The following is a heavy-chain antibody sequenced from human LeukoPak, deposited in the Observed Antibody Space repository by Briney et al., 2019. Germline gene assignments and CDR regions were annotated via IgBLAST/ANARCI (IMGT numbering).Heavy chain of an antibody. CDR3: ARDRPQPGGWFDP. V-gene: IGHV3-21*04. Sequence: PGGSLRLSCAASGFTFSSYSMNWVRQAPGKGLEWVSSISSSSSYIYYADSVKGRFTISRDNSKNTLYLQMNSLRAEDTAVYYCARDRPQPGGWFDPWGQGTLVTVSS. D-gene: IGHD1-14*01. J-gene: IGHJ5*02. CDR1: GFTFSSYS. CDR2: ISSSSSYI.